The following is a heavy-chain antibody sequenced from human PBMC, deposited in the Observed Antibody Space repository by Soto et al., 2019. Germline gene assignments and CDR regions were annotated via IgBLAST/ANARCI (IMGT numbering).Heavy chain of an antibody. CDR1: GFTFSNAW. CDR3: AKDRYYVPGSRSWLAP. D-gene: IGHD3-10*02. V-gene: IGHV3-72*01. CDR2: VRSKTNSYTT. Sequence: SGGSLRLSCAASGFTFSNAWMSWVRQAPGKGLEWVGRVRSKTNSYTTEYAASVKGRFTISRDNSKNTLYLQMNSLRAEDTALYYCAKDRYYVPGSRSWLAPWAKGTSVPVSP. J-gene: IGHJ5*02.